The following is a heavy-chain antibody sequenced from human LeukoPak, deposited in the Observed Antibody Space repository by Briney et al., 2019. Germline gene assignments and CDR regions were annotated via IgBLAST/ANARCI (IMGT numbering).Heavy chain of an antibody. J-gene: IGHJ3*02. CDR1: RFTFISYT. V-gene: IGHV3-30-3*01. CDR3: ARDQEDYYDSSGPGTDAFDI. CDR2: ISYDDSNK. D-gene: IGHD3-22*01. Sequence: GGSLRLSCAASRFTFISYTMYWVRHAPGSVLEQMAIISYDDSNKYYADSVKGRFTISRDNSKNTLYLQMNSLRAEDTAVYYCARDQEDYYDSSGPGTDAFDIWGQGTMVTVSS.